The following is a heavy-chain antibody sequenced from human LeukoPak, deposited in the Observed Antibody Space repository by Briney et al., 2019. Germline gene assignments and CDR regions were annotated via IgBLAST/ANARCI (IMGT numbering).Heavy chain of an antibody. CDR1: GYTFTSYD. D-gene: IGHD6-19*01. CDR3: ARGGVAVAWDYYYYMDV. Sequence: ASVKVSCKASGYTFTSYDINWVRQATGQGLEWMGWMNPNSGNTGYAQKFQGRVTMTRNTSISTAYMELSSLRSEDTAVYYCARGGVAVAWDYYYYMDVWGKGTTVTISS. CDR2: MNPNSGNT. J-gene: IGHJ6*03. V-gene: IGHV1-8*01.